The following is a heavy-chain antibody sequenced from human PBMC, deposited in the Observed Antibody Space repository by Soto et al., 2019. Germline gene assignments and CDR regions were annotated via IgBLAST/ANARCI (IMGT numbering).Heavy chain of an antibody. Sequence: QVQLVESGGGVVQPGRSLRLSCAASGFTFSSYAMHWVRQAPGKGLEWVAVISYDGSNKYYADSVKGRFTISRDNSKNTLYLQMNSLRAEDTAVYYCARWGVVFQALDYWGQGTLVTVSS. J-gene: IGHJ4*02. CDR2: ISYDGSNK. CDR1: GFTFSSYA. V-gene: IGHV3-30-3*01. CDR3: ARWGVVFQALDY. D-gene: IGHD3-3*01.